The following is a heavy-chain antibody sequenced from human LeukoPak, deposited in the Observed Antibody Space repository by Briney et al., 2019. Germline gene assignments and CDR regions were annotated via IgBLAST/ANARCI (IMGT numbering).Heavy chain of an antibody. V-gene: IGHV6-1*01. D-gene: IGHD6-13*01. CDR2: TYYRSKWYN. CDR1: GDSVSSNSAT. Sequence: SQTLSLTCAISGDSVSSNSATWTWIRQSPSRGLEWLGRTYYRSKWYNDYAVSVKSRVTINPDTSKNQFSLQLDSVTPEDTAVYYCARGSSSSSWYFDYWGQGTLVTVSS. CDR3: ARGSSSSSWYFDY. J-gene: IGHJ4*02.